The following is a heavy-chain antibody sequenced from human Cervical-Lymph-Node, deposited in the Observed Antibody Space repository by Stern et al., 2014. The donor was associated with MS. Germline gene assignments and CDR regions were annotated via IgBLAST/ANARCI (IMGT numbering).Heavy chain of an antibody. CDR2: MSWTSGSI. D-gene: IGHD6-13*01. CDR3: AKGSVGIAAPRNFDY. CDR1: GFTFADYA. J-gene: IGHJ4*02. V-gene: IGHV3-9*01. Sequence: EVQLEESGGGLVQPGMSLRLSCAASGFTFADYAVHWVRQAPGKGLEWVSGMSWTSGSIGYADSVKGRFTISRDNAKNSLYLQMNSLRTEDTAFYYCAKGSVGIAAPRNFDYWGQGTLVTVSS.